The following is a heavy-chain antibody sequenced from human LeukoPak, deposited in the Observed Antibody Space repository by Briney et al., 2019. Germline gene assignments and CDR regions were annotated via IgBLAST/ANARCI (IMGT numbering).Heavy chain of an antibody. CDR1: GASFSDSY. CDR3: ARGRYGPRLGN. CDR2: INNSGST. V-gene: IGHV4-34*01. Sequence: PSETLSLTCAVYGASFSDSYWXWLRQSPXXXLEWIGEINNSGSTSYNPSLNSRVXMSVDRSKNQFSLRLTSVTAADTAVYYCARGRYGPRLGNWGQGTLVTVSS. J-gene: IGHJ4*02. D-gene: IGHD3-16*01.